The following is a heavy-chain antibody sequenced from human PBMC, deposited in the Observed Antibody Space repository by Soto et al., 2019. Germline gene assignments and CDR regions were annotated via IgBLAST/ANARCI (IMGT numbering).Heavy chain of an antibody. Sequence: SETLSLTCTVSGGSISSGDYYWSWIRQPPGKGLEWIGYIYYSGSTYYNPSLKSRVTISVDTSKNQFSLKLSSVTAADTAVYYCARYSDSSGYYNWFDPWGQGTLVTVSS. CDR2: IYYSGST. D-gene: IGHD3-22*01. CDR3: ARYSDSSGYYNWFDP. V-gene: IGHV4-30-4*01. CDR1: GGSISSGDYY. J-gene: IGHJ5*02.